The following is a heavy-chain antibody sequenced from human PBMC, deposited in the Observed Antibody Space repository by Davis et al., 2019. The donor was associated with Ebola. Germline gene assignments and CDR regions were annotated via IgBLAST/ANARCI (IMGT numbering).Heavy chain of an antibody. CDR2: INQDGSEK. CDR1: GFTFSDHW. V-gene: IGHV3-7*03. J-gene: IGHJ2*01. CDR3: ARKGSYWYFDL. Sequence: PGESLKISCAASGFTFSDHWMSWARQVPGKGMEWVANINQDGSEKYYVDSVKGRFTISRDDPKKSLYLQMNSLRAEDTALYYCARKGSYWYFDLWGRGTLLTVSS.